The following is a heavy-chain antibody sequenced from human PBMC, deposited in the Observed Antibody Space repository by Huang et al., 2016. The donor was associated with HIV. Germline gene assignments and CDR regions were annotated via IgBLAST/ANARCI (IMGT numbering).Heavy chain of an antibody. CDR2: LMPVFYSP. D-gene: IGHD4-4*01. CDR3: ARGSLEYSVSSSLDY. CDR1: GGPFRSYS. J-gene: IGHJ4*02. V-gene: IGHV1-69*13. Sequence: QVQLLQSGAEVKKPGSSVKVSCKASGGPFRSYSIAWVRQAPGQGLEWMASLMPVFYSPNYAQKLQGRVRVTADESTSTVYMELRDLRPDDTAVYFCARGSLEYSVSSSLDYWGQGTHVTVSS.